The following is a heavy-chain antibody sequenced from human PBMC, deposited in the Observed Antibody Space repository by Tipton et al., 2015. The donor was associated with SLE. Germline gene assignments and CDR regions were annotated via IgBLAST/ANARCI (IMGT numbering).Heavy chain of an antibody. V-gene: IGHV4-59*01. CDR1: GDSINGYY. D-gene: IGHD3-22*01. Sequence: TLSLTCTVSGDSINGYYWTWIRQPPGKGLEWVGYVYSSGFSDYNPSLRSRVTISLDTSKNQFSLRLSSATAADTAVYYCARVGHGFDESGYNSHYYYYMDVWGKGTMVTVSS. CDR3: ARVGHGFDESGYNSHYYYYMDV. J-gene: IGHJ6*03. CDR2: VYSSGFS.